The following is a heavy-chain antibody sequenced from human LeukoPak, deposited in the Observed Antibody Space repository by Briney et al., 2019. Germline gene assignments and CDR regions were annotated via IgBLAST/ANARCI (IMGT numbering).Heavy chain of an antibody. CDR3: AKRVGGTPDY. CDR2: IGGDGVGK. Sequence: GGSLRLSCAASGFIFKNYAMMWVRQAPGKGLEWVSAIGGDGVGKDYADSVKGRFTISRDNFKDTVYLEMNRLRVEDTALYYCAKRVGGTPDYWGLGTLVTVAS. CDR1: GFIFKNYA. D-gene: IGHD1-26*01. V-gene: IGHV3-23*01. J-gene: IGHJ4*02.